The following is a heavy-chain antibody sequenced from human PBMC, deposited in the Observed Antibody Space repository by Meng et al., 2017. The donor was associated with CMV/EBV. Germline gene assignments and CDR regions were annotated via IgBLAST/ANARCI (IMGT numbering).Heavy chain of an antibody. CDR3: ARDKSVVGSYYYYYGMDV. CDR1: GYTFTSYG. Sequence: GESLKISCKASGYTFTSYGISWVRQAPGQGLEWMGWISAYNGNTNYAQKLQGRVTMTTDTSTSTAYMELRSLRSDDTAVYYCARDKSVVGSYYYYYGMDVWGQGTTVIVSS. D-gene: IGHD2-2*01. J-gene: IGHJ6*02. V-gene: IGHV1-18*01. CDR2: ISAYNGNT.